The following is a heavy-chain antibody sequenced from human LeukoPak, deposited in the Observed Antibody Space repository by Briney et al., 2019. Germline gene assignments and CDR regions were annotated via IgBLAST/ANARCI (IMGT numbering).Heavy chain of an antibody. Sequence: PGGSLRLSCAASGFTFSSYSMSWVRQAPGKGLEWVSAISGSGGDTHYADSVKGRFTISRDNSKNTLYMQMNSLRAEDTAVYYCAKDPTPAFLSYYFDYWGQGTLVIVSS. CDR2: ISGSGGDT. J-gene: IGHJ4*02. CDR1: GFTFSSYS. CDR3: AKDPTPAFLSYYFDY. D-gene: IGHD2-21*01. V-gene: IGHV3-23*01.